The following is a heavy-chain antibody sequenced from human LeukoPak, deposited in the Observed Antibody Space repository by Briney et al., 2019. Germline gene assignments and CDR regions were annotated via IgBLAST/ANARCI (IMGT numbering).Heavy chain of an antibody. CDR3: ARDNYGDYERDWFDP. Sequence: ASVKVSCKASGYTFTGYYMHWVRQAPGQGLEWMGQINPNSGGTNYAQKFQGRVTMTRDTSISTAYMELSRLRSDDTAVYYCARDNYGDYERDWFDPWGQGTLVTVSS. CDR1: GYTFTGYY. CDR2: INPNSGGT. J-gene: IGHJ5*02. V-gene: IGHV1-2*06. D-gene: IGHD4-17*01.